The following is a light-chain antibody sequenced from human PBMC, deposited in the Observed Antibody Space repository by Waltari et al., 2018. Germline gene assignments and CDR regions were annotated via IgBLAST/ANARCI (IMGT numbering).Light chain of an antibody. Sequence: EIVLTQSPGTASLSPGERVTLSCSASQTVGSSSLAWYQQNPGQAPRLVIYRASRRATGIPDRLSGSGSGTDFSLTISRLEPEDFAVYYCQQHGTLPATFGQGTKVEIK. CDR2: RAS. CDR1: QTVGSSS. J-gene: IGKJ1*01. CDR3: QQHGTLPAT. V-gene: IGKV3-20*01.